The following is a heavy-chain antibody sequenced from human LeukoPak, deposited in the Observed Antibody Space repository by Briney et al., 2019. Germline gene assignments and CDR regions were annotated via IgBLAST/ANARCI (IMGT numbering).Heavy chain of an antibody. CDR3: ARDVAMVKVEGDY. Sequence: GGSLRLSCAASGFTFSSYSMNWVRQAPGKGLEWVSSISSSSSYIYYADSVKGRFTISRDNAKNSLYLQMNSLRAEDTAVYYCARDVAMVKVEGDYWGQGTLVTVSS. CDR1: GFTFSSYS. D-gene: IGHD5-18*01. CDR2: ISSSSSYI. V-gene: IGHV3-21*01. J-gene: IGHJ4*02.